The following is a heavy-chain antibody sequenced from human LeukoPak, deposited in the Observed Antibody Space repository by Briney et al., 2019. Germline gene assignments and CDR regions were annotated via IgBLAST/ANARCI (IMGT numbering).Heavy chain of an antibody. D-gene: IGHD3-10*01. Sequence: KASGPALVKPTQTLPLTCTFSGLSLSTSGVGVGWIRQPPGKALEWLARIYWNDDKRYSPSLKSRLTITKDPSKNQVVLTMTNMDPVDTATYSCAHSLQLWFGELYKFDPWGQGTLVTVSS. J-gene: IGHJ5*02. CDR3: AHSLQLWFGELYKFDP. CDR2: IYWNDDK. V-gene: IGHV2-5*01. CDR1: GLSLSTSGVG.